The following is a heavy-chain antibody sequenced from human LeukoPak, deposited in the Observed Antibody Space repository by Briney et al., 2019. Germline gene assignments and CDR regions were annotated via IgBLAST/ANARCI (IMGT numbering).Heavy chain of an antibody. V-gene: IGHV3-23*01. CDR1: GFTFSSYA. CDR3: AKGSYYDSSGSFYFDY. Sequence: GGSLRLSCATSGFTFSSYAMSWVRQAPGKGLEWVSGISGSGDNTYYADSVKGRFTISRDNSKNTLYVQVNSLGTEDTAAYYCAKGSYYDSSGSFYFDYWGQGTLVTVSS. D-gene: IGHD3-22*01. J-gene: IGHJ4*02. CDR2: ISGSGDNT.